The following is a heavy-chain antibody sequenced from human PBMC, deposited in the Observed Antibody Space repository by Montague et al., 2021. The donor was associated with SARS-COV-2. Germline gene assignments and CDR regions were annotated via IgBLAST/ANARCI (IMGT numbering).Heavy chain of an antibody. Sequence: SETLSLTCTVSAGSINNHYWSWIRQPPGKGLEWIAYVYFSGTASXNPSLKSRVTISVDTSRNQFSLQLTSVTAADTAVYYCARRPSSGWSFDYWGQGTQVSVSS. J-gene: IGHJ4*02. CDR2: VYFSGTA. CDR1: AGSINNHY. V-gene: IGHV4-59*08. D-gene: IGHD6-19*01. CDR3: ARRPSSGWSFDY.